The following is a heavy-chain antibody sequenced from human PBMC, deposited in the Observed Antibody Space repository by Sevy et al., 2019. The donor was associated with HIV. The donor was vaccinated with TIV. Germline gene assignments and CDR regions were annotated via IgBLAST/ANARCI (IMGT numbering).Heavy chain of an antibody. CDR3: ARGKVLFDY. D-gene: IGHD3-10*01. V-gene: IGHV4-59*01. CDR1: GDSFSNYY. Sequence: SETLSLTCTVSGDSFSNYYWSWIRQSPGKGLEWTGYIYHNGSTNFNRSLKRRVTISVYTSKNQFSLKLNSVTAADTAVYYCARGKVLFDYWGQGTLVTVSS. CDR2: IYHNGST. J-gene: IGHJ4*02.